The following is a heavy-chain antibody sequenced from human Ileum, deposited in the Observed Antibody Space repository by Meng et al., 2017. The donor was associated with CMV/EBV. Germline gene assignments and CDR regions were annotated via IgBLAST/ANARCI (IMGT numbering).Heavy chain of an antibody. CDR2: MLGSGDVT. D-gene: IGHD4-17*01. CDR1: GLMFSSVA. Sequence: WLSGYASGLMFSSVAVPGVRQASWKGVECVAGMLGSGDVTVYADSVKGRFSTSSAKSRNMVFLQMDNLTVDDAAIYCCASHAYGMAKGWGQGALVTVSS. CDR3: ASHAYGMAKG. V-gene: IGHV3-23*01. J-gene: IGHJ4*02.